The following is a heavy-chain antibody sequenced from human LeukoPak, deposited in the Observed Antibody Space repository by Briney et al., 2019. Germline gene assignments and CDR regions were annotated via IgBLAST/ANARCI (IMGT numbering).Heavy chain of an antibody. CDR2: IHSGGST. CDR3: ARDTVARGYYYYGMDV. J-gene: IGHJ6*04. Sequence: PGGSLRLSCAASDFTVSNNYMHWVRQAPGKGLGWVSVIHSGGSTYFADSVKGRFTISRDTSKNTLYLQMNSLRVEDTAVYYCARDTVARGYYYYGMDVWGKGTTVTVSS. D-gene: IGHD6-19*01. V-gene: IGHV3-53*01. CDR1: DFTVSNNY.